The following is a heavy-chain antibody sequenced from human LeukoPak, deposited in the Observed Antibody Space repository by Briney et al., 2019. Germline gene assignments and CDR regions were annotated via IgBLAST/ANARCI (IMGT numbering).Heavy chain of an antibody. CDR3: AKDYKNGGSYYDY. V-gene: IGHV3-23*01. CDR1: GFTFSSYW. CDR2: ISGSGGST. Sequence: GGSLRLSCAASGFTFSSYWMSWVRQAPGKGLEWVSAISGSGGSTYYADSVKGRFTISRDNSKNTLYLQMNSLRAEDTAVYYCAKDYKNGGSYYDYWGQGTLVTVSS. D-gene: IGHD1-26*01. J-gene: IGHJ4*02.